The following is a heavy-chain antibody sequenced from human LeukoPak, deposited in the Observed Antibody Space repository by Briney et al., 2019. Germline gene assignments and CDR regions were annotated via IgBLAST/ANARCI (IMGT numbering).Heavy chain of an antibody. V-gene: IGHV4-34*01. CDR3: VRMTTVTTFYYYGMDV. Sequence: PSETLSLTCAVYGGSFSGYYWSWIRQPPGKGLEWIGEINHSGSTNYNPSLKSRVTISVDTSKNQFSLKLSSVTAADTAVYYCVRMTTVTTFYYYGMDVWGQGTTVTVSS. CDR1: GGSFSGYY. CDR2: INHSGST. D-gene: IGHD4-17*01. J-gene: IGHJ6*02.